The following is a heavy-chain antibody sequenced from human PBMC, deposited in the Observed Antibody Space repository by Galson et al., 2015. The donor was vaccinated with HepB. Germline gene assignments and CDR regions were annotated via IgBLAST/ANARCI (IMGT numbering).Heavy chain of an antibody. J-gene: IGHJ3*02. Sequence: QVQLQESGPGLVKPSQTLSLTCSVSGGSISSYYWTWIRQPPGKGLEWIGYIFYSGSTNYNASLKSRVTISVDTSKNQFYLKLSSVTAADTAVYFCARHLGYGAFNIWGQGTMVTVSS. CDR2: IFYSGST. CDR3: ARHLGYGAFNI. V-gene: IGHV4-59*08. CDR1: GGSISSYY. D-gene: IGHD2-15*01.